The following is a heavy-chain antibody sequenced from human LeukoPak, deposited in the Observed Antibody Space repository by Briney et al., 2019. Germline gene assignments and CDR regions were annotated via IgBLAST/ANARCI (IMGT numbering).Heavy chain of an antibody. J-gene: IGHJ3*02. D-gene: IGHD2-2*01. CDR2: INLNSGGT. CDR3: ARTQLLWSAFDI. V-gene: IGHV1-2*02. CDR1: GYTFTSYD. Sequence: ASVKVSCKASGYTFTSYDINWVRQAPGQGLEWMGWINLNSGGTNYAQKFQGRVTMTRDTSISTAYMELSRLRSDDTAVYYCARTQLLWSAFDIWGQGTMVTVSS.